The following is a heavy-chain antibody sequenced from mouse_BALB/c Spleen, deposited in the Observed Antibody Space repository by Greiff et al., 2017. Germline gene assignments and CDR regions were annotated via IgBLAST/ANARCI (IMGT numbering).Heavy chain of an antibody. CDR2: INPYNDGT. Sequence: VHVKQSGPELVKPGASVKMSCKASGYTFTSYVMHWVKQKPGQGLEWIGYINPYNDGTKYNEKFKGKATLTSDKSSSTAYMELSSLTSEDSAVYYCASCYYGSSYVAWFAYWGQGTLVTVSA. CDR3: ASCYYGSSYVAWFAY. J-gene: IGHJ3*01. D-gene: IGHD1-1*01. CDR1: GYTFTSYV. V-gene: IGHV1-14*01.